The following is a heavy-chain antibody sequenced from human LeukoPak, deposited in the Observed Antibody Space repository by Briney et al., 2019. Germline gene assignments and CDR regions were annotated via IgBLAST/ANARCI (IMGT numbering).Heavy chain of an antibody. Sequence: TSETLSLTCADSGGSISSYSWSWIRQPPGKGLEWIGYIYYSGSTNYNPSLKSRLTISVDTSKNQFSLKLSSVTAADTAVYYCGRGLTTGPDPWGQGILVTVSS. CDR3: GRGLTTGPDP. D-gene: IGHD4-17*01. V-gene: IGHV4-59*08. CDR2: IYYSGST. J-gene: IGHJ5*02. CDR1: GGSISSYS.